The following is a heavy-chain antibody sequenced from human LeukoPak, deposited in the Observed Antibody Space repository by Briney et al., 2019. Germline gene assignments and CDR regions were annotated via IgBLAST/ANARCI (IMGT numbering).Heavy chain of an antibody. CDR3: AKARSGWVVAASDY. Sequence: GGSLRLSCAASEFSVGSNYMTWVRQAPGKGLEWVSLIYSGGSTYYADSVKGRFTISRDNSKNTLYLQMNSLRAEDTALYFCAKARSGWVVAASDYWGQGTLVTVSS. D-gene: IGHD2-15*01. V-gene: IGHV3-53*01. J-gene: IGHJ4*02. CDR2: IYSGGST. CDR1: EFSVGSNY.